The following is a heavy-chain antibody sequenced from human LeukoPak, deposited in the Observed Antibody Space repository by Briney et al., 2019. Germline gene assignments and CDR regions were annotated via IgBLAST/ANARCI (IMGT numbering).Heavy chain of an antibody. CDR3: AKDHVVRGVIHRDYFDY. D-gene: IGHD3-10*01. CDR1: GFTFSSYG. CDR2: ISYDGSNK. J-gene: IGHJ4*02. V-gene: IGHV3-30*18. Sequence: GRSLRLSCAASGFTFSSYGMHWVRQAPGKGLEWVAVISYDGSNKYYADSVKGRFTISRDNSKNTLYLQMNSLRAEDTAVYYCAKDHVVRGVIHRDYFDYWGQGTLVTVSS.